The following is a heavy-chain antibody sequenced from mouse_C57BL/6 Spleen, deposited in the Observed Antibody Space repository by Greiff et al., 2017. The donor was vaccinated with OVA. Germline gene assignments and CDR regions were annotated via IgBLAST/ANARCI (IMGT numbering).Heavy chain of an antibody. CDR3: ASDKVSAGYPHAMDY. CDR1: GYTFTSYW. Sequence: VQLQQSGAELAKPGASVKLSCKASGYTFTSYWMHWVNQRTGQGLEWIGYINPSSGYTKYNQKFKDKATLTADKSSSTASLQLISLSYQDSAVYDCASDKVSAGYPHAMDYWGEGPSVTFSS. D-gene: IGHD3-2*02. CDR2: INPSSGYT. J-gene: IGHJ4*01. V-gene: IGHV1-7*01.